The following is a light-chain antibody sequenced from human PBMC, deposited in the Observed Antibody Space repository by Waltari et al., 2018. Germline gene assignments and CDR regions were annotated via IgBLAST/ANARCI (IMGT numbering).Light chain of an antibody. Sequence: QSVLTQPPSASGTPGQRVTISCSGSRSNIGINYVYWYQHLPGTTPKLRSYRNNPRPSGVPDRFSGSKSGTSASLAISGLRSEDEADYYCAAWDDTLSAVLFGGWTNLTVL. CDR3: AAWDDTLSAVL. V-gene: IGLV1-47*01. CDR1: RSNIGINY. J-gene: IGLJ3*02. CDR2: RNN.